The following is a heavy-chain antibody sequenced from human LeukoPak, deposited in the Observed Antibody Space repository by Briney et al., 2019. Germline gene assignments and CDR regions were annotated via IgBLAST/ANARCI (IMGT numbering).Heavy chain of an antibody. CDR3: ARTVGSSWYEHFDY. V-gene: IGHV1-69*13. D-gene: IGHD6-13*01. CDR2: IIPIFGTT. J-gene: IGHJ4*02. Sequence: SVKVSCKASGGTLSSYAISWVRQAPGQGLEWMGGIIPIFGTTSYAQKFQGRVTITADESTSTVYVELSSLRFEDTAVYYCARTVGSSWYEHFDYWGQGTLVIVSS. CDR1: GGTLSSYA.